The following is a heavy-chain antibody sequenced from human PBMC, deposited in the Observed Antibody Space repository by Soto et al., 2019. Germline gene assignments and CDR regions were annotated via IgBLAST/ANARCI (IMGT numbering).Heavy chain of an antibody. D-gene: IGHD6-13*01. CDR1: VDSITTYY. V-gene: IGHV4-4*07. Sequence: SETLSLTCTVSVDSITTYYWSWIRQPAGKGLEWIGRIDTSGNTDYNPSLKSRVTMSVDTSKKQFSLKLTSVTAADTAVYYCARYSNNWFQTEGMDVWGQGTTVTVSS. J-gene: IGHJ6*02. CDR3: ARYSNNWFQTEGMDV. CDR2: IDTSGNT.